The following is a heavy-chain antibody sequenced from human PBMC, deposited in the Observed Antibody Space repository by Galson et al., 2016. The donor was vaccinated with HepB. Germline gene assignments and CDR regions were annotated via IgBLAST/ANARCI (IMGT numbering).Heavy chain of an antibody. J-gene: IGHJ4*02. V-gene: IGHV6-1*01. CDR1: GDSVSSNSAV. CDR3: TRGFEYSSGWYYFDH. Sequence: CAISGDSVSSNSAVWNWIRQSPSRGLEGLGRTFYKSKWYNDYAVSAKSRITVNADTSKNQFSLHLNSVTPDDTAVYYCTRGFEYSSGWYYFDHWGQGTLVTVSS. D-gene: IGHD6-19*01. CDR2: TFYKSKWYN.